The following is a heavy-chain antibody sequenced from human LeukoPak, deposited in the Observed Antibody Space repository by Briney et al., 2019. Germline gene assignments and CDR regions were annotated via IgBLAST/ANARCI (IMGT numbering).Heavy chain of an antibody. Sequence: GGSLRLSCAASGFTFSSYAMSWVRQAPGKGLECVSAISGSGGSTYYADSVKGRFTISRDNSKNTLYLQMNSLRAEDTAVYYCAKSRYDSSGSYDYWGQGTLVTVSS. V-gene: IGHV3-23*01. J-gene: IGHJ4*02. CDR1: GFTFSSYA. D-gene: IGHD3-22*01. CDR2: ISGSGGST. CDR3: AKSRYDSSGSYDY.